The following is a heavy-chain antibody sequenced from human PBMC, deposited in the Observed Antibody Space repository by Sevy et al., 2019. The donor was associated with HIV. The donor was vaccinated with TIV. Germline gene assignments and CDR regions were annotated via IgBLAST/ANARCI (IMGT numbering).Heavy chain of an antibody. CDR1: GYTFTGCY. V-gene: IGHV1-2*02. Sequence: ASVKVSCKASGYTFTGCYMHWVRQAPGQGLEWMGWINPNSGGTNYAQKFQGRVTMTRDTSISTAYMELSRLRSDDTAVYYCARVFSPKLGYCSSTSCYRWFDPWGQGTLVTVSS. CDR3: ARVFSPKLGYCSSTSCYRWFDP. CDR2: INPNSGGT. D-gene: IGHD2-2*02. J-gene: IGHJ5*02.